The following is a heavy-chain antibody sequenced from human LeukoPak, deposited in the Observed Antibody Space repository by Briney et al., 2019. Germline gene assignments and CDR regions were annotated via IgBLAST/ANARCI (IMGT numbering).Heavy chain of an antibody. J-gene: IGHJ5*02. CDR1: GYTFTSYD. Sequence: GASVKVSCKASGYTFTSYDINWVRQATGQGLEWMGWMNPNSGNTGYAQKFQGRVTMTRNTSISTAYMELSSLRSEDTAVYYCASFMVRGVTNSTWFDPWGQGTLVTVSS. V-gene: IGHV1-8*01. CDR3: ASFMVRGVTNSTWFDP. CDR2: MNPNSGNT. D-gene: IGHD3-10*01.